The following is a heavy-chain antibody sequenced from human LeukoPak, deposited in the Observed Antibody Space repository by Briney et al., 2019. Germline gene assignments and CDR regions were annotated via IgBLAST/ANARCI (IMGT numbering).Heavy chain of an antibody. J-gene: IGHJ4*02. D-gene: IGHD6-13*01. CDR3: ARAGSSWNYFDY. CDR1: GGSISSYY. CDR2: IYYTGST. V-gene: IGHV4-59*01. Sequence: SETLSLTCTVSGGSISSYYWSWIRQPPGKGLEWIGYIYYTGSTNYNPSLKSRVTISVETSKNQFSLKLSSVTAAVTAVYYCARAGSSWNYFDYWGQGTLVTVSS.